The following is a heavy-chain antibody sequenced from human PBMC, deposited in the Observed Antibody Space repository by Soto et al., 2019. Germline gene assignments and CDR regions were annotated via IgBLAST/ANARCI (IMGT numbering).Heavy chain of an antibody. J-gene: IGHJ6*02. V-gene: IGHV3-30*18. CDR2: ISYDGSNK. D-gene: IGHD6-6*01. CDR1: EFTFSSSV. CDR3: AKESYSSSSYYYGMDV. Sequence: GGPQMLSYTSAEFTFSSSVLRWVRQAQGEGLEWVAVISYDGSNKYYADSVKGRFTISRDNSKNTLFLQMNSLRGEDTAVYYCAKESYSSSSYYYGMDVWGQGTTVNVSS.